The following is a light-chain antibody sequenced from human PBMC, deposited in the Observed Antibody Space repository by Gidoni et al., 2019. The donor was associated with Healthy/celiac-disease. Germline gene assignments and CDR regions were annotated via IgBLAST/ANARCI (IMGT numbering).Light chain of an antibody. CDR3: QQRSNWPPVLFT. CDR1: QSVSSY. Sequence: EMVLTQSPATLSLSPGERATLSCRASQSVSSYLAWYQQKPGQAPRLLIYDASNRATGIPARFSGSGSGTDFTLTISSLEPEDFAVYYCQQRSNWPPVLFTFGPGTKVDIK. J-gene: IGKJ3*01. CDR2: DAS. V-gene: IGKV3-11*01.